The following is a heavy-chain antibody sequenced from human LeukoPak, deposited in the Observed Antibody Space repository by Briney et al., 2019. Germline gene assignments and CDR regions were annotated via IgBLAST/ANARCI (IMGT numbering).Heavy chain of an antibody. J-gene: IGHJ4*02. D-gene: IGHD6-13*01. CDR1: GFTFSDYG. CDR2: IWYDGSNK. CDR3: ARAESTWYSGLDY. V-gene: IGHV3-33*08. Sequence: PGGSLRLSCAASGFTFSDYGMHWVRQAPGKGLEWVAIIWYDGSNKYYADSVKGRFTISRDNSKNTLYLQMNSLRAEDTAVFYCARAESTWYSGLDYWGQGTLVTVSS.